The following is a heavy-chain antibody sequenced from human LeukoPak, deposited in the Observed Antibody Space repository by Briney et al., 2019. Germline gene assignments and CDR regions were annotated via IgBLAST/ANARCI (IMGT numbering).Heavy chain of an antibody. D-gene: IGHD5-12*01. J-gene: IGHJ4*02. CDR1: GLILSSYA. CDR3: AKDLDIVATITGN. CDR2: GSGSGGST. V-gene: IGHV3-23*01. Sequence: GGSLTLSCPSSGLILSSYAMSWVRQAPGRGVEWVCGGSGSGGSTYYAGSVKGRFTISRDNSKNTLYLQMNSLRAEDTAVYYCAKDLDIVATITGNWGQGTLVTVSS.